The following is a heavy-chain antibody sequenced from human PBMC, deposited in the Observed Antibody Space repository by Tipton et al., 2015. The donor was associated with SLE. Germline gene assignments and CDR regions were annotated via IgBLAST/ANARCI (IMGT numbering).Heavy chain of an antibody. J-gene: IGHJ4*02. CDR2: IYYSGST. Sequence: TLSLTCTVSGGSISSGGYYWSWIRQHPGKGLEWIGYIYYSGSTYYNPSLKSRVTISVDTSNNQFSLKLSSVTAADTALYYCARVTGERSYFDYWGQGTLVTVSS. CDR1: GGSISSGGYY. D-gene: IGHD3-9*01. CDR3: ARVTGERSYFDY. V-gene: IGHV4-31*03.